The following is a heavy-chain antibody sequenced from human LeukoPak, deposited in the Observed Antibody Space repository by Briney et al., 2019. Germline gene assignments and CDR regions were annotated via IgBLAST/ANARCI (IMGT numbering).Heavy chain of an antibody. D-gene: IGHD2-8*01. CDR2: IYHSGST. CDR3: AREDIVLMVYAPRGYYFDY. V-gene: IGHV4-38-2*02. J-gene: IGHJ4*02. Sequence: PSETLSLTCAVSGYSISSGYYWGWIRPPPGKGLEWIGIIYHSGSTYYNPSLKSRVTISVDTSKNQFSLKLSSVTAADTAVYYCAREDIVLMVYAPRGYYFDYWGQGTLVTVSS. CDR1: GYSISSGYY.